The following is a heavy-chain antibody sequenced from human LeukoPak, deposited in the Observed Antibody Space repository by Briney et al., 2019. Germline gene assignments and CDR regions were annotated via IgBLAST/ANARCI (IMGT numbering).Heavy chain of an antibody. CDR2: IKEDGSQT. J-gene: IGHJ4*02. CDR1: GLTFTNYW. CDR3: ATDGRAGRHDFDY. D-gene: IGHD3-10*01. Sequence: GSLRLSCAASGLTFTNYWISWVRQAPGKGLEWVANIKEDGSQTYYGASVKGRFTISRDNAKNSVYLQMDSLRAEDTAVYFCATDGRAGRHDFDYWGQGTLVTVSS. V-gene: IGHV3-7*01.